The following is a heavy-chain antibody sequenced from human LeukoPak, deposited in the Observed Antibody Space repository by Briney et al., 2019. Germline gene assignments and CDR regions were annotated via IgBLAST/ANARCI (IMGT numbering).Heavy chain of an antibody. CDR1: GFTFSSYG. CDR3: ATTYYDFWSGYYNNYFDY. J-gene: IGHJ4*02. CDR2: ISGSGGST. V-gene: IGHV3-23*01. D-gene: IGHD3-3*01. Sequence: GRSLRLSCAASGFTFSSYGMHWVRQAPGKGLEWVSAISGSGGSTYYADSVKGRFTISRDNSKNTLYLQMNSLRAEDTAVYYCATTYYDFWSGYYNNYFDYWGQGTLVTVSS.